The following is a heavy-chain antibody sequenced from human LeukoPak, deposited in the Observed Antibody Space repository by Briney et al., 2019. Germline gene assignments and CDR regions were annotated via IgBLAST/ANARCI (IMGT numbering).Heavy chain of an antibody. V-gene: IGHV1-18*01. Sequence: GASVKVSFKASGYTFTSYGISWVRQPPGQGLEWMGGISAYNGNTNYAQKLQGRVTMTTDTSTSTAYMELRSLRSDDTAVYYCARELRGYSYGYSHYFDYWGQGTLVTVSS. D-gene: IGHD5-18*01. J-gene: IGHJ4*02. CDR3: ARELRGYSYGYSHYFDY. CDR2: ISAYNGNT. CDR1: GYTFTSYG.